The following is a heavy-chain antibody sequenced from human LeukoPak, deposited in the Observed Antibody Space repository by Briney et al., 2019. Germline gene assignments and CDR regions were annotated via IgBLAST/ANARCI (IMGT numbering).Heavy chain of an antibody. Sequence: ASVKVSCKVSGYTLTELSMHWVRQAPGKGLEWMGGFDPEDGETIYAQKLQGRVTMTEDTSTDTAYMELSSLRSEDTAVYYCATYSSLLLWFGELDYWGQGTLVTVSS. D-gene: IGHD3-10*01. CDR3: ATYSSLLLWFGELDY. V-gene: IGHV1-24*01. J-gene: IGHJ4*02. CDR2: FDPEDGET. CDR1: GYTLTELS.